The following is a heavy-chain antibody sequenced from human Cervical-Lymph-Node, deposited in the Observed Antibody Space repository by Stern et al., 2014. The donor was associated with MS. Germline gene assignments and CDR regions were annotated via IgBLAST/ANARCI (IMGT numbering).Heavy chain of an antibody. CDR2: IYPGDSDT. J-gene: IGHJ3*02. CDR3: ATFSGSHSDAFDI. V-gene: IGHV5-51*01. Sequence: VQLVQSGAEVKKPGESLKISCKGSGDNFASYWIAWVRQGPGKGLKWVGTIYPGDSDTRYSPSFQGQVTISADKSVRTAYLQWSRLKASDTALYYCATFSGSHSDAFDIWGQGTMVTVSS. D-gene: IGHD1-26*01. CDR1: GDNFASYW.